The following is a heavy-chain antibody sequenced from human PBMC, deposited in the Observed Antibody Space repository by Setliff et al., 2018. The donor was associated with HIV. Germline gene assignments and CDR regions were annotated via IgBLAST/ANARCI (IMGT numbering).Heavy chain of an antibody. CDR3: ARSPGVDTNMAFDY. CDR2: IYTSGIT. V-gene: IGHV4-4*08. CDR1: GDSISSYY. J-gene: IGHJ4*02. D-gene: IGHD5-18*01. Sequence: PSETLSLTCTVSGDSISSYYWSWIRQPPGKGLEWIGYIYTSGITDYNPSLKSRVTISGDTSKNQFSLKLSSVTAADTAVYYCARSPGVDTNMAFDYWGQGTLV.